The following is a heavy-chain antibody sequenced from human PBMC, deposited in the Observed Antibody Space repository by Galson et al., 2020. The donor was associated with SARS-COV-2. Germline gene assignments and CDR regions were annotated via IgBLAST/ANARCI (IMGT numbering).Heavy chain of an antibody. V-gene: IGHV4-31*03. CDR2: IHYSGST. CDR1: GGSFNSGDYH. J-gene: IGHJ5*01. Sequence: SETLSLTCSVPGGSFNSGDYHWTWIRQHPGKGLEWIGYIHYSGSTYYNPSLKSRATISMDMSQKQFSLRLSSVAAADTAVYYCARDNGGRGWFESWGQGTQVTVSS. D-gene: IGHD3-16*01. CDR3: ARDNGGRGWFES.